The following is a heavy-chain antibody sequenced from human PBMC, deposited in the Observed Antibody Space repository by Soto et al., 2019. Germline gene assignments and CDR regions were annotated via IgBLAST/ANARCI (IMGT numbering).Heavy chain of an antibody. CDR2: INANSGDT. D-gene: IGHD3-22*01. CDR3: ARDKGTSGYHPGY. CDR1: GFSFSGYY. Sequence: QVQLVQSGAEVKKPGASVKVSCKAVGFSFSGYYMHWVRQAPGQGLEWMGWINANSGDTIYAQKFQGRVTMTRDTSISTAYMELSRLTSDDTALYYCARDKGTSGYHPGYWGQGTLVTVSS. J-gene: IGHJ4*02. V-gene: IGHV1-2*02.